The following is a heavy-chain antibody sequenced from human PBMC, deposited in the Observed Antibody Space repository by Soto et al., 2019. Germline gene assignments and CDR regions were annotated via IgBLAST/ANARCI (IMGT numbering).Heavy chain of an antibody. CDR1: GYTFTGYY. J-gene: IGHJ6*02. V-gene: IGHV1-2*04. CDR2: INPNSGGT. CDR3: ARGADSSSWYMDYYYYGMDV. D-gene: IGHD6-13*01. Sequence: ASVKVSCKASGYTFTGYYMHWVRQAPGQGLEWMGWINPNSGGTNYAQKFQGWVTMTRDTSISTAYMELSRLRSDDTAVYYCARGADSSSWYMDYYYYGMDVWGQGTTVTVS.